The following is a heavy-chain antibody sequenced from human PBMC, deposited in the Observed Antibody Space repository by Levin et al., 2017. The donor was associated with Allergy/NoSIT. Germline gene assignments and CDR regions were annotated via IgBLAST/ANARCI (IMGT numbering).Heavy chain of an antibody. V-gene: IGHV3-30*18. CDR2: IVFDGNDQ. CDR1: GFQFSLYG. D-gene: IGHD2-15*01. Sequence: GGSLRLSCAASGFQFSLYGMHWVRQAPGKGLEWVALIVFDGNDQYYADSVKGRFTISRDNSKNTLYLQMSSLRENDTAIYYCAKRGYCSGNTCQSHDAIDVWGQGTLIIVSS. J-gene: IGHJ3*01. CDR3: AKRGYCSGNTCQSHDAIDV.